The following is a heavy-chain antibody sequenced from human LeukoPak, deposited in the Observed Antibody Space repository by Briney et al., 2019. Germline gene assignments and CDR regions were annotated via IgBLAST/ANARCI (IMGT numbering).Heavy chain of an antibody. CDR1: GYIFTSYW. D-gene: IGHD6-19*01. CDR3: ARRVAVAGYYFDY. CDR2: IDPSDSYT. V-gene: IGHV5-10-1*01. Sequence: GESLKISCKVSGYIFTSYWIVWVRQMPGKGQEWMGRIDPSDSYTNYSPSFQGHVTISADKSISTAYLQWSSLKASDTAMYYCARRVAVAGYYFDYWGQGTLVTVSS. J-gene: IGHJ4*02.